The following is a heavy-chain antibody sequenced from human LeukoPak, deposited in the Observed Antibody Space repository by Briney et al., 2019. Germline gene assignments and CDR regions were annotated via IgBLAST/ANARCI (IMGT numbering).Heavy chain of an antibody. V-gene: IGHV4-59*01. CDR2: IYYSGST. CDR3: ARGTESSGSYYFRYYYYYYMDV. Sequence: SETLSLTCTVSGGSISSYYWSWIRQPPGKGLEWIGYIYYSGSTNYSPSLKSRVTISVDTSKNQFSLKLSSVTAADTAVYYCARGTESSGSYYFRYYYYYYMDVWGKGTTVTVSS. J-gene: IGHJ6*03. D-gene: IGHD1-26*01. CDR1: GGSISSYY.